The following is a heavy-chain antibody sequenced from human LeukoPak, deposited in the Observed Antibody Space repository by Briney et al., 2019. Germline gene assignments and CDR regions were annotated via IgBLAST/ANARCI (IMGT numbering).Heavy chain of an antibody. Sequence: SETLSLTCTVSGGSISSYYWSWLRQPPGKELEWIGYIYYSGSTNYNPSLKSRVTISVDTFKNQFSLKLSSVTAADTAVYYCARDLPITIFGVVIRAGMDVWGQGTTVTVSS. J-gene: IGHJ6*02. CDR1: GGSISSYY. CDR2: IYYSGST. CDR3: ARDLPITIFGVVIRAGMDV. V-gene: IGHV4-59*01. D-gene: IGHD3-3*01.